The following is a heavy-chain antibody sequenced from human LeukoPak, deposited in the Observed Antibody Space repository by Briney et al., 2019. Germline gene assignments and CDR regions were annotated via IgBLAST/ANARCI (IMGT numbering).Heavy chain of an antibody. CDR2: TYYRSKWYD. CDR1: GDSVSSSSAT. Sequence: SQPLSLTCAISGDSVSSSSATWNWIRQSPSRGLEWLGRTYYRSKWYDDYAVSVKSRITISPDTSKNHFSLQLNSVTPEDTAVYYCARGSKGSSPYWHFDLWGRGTLVTVFS. D-gene: IGHD6-13*01. CDR3: ARGSKGSSPYWHFDL. J-gene: IGHJ2*01. V-gene: IGHV6-1*01.